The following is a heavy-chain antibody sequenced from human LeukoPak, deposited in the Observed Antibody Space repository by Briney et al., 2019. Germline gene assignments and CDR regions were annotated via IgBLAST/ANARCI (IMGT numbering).Heavy chain of an antibody. D-gene: IGHD2-2*01. Sequence: SETLSLTCTVSGGSISGYYWSWIRQPPGKGLEWIGYIFYSGSTNYNPSLKSRVTISVATSKNQFSLKLSSVTAADTAVYYCARGAGDIVVVPAAYNWFDPWGQGTLVTVSS. CDR1: GGSISGYY. V-gene: IGHV4-59*01. CDR2: IFYSGST. J-gene: IGHJ5*02. CDR3: ARGAGDIVVVPAAYNWFDP.